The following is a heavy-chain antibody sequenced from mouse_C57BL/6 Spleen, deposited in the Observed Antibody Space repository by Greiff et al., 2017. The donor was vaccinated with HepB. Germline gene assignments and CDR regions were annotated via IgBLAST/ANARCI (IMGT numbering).Heavy chain of an antibody. D-gene: IGHD3-3*01. CDR1: GFNIKDYY. V-gene: IGHV14-2*01. CDR2: IDPEDSET. Sequence: EVQLQQSGAELVKPGASVKLSCTASGFNIKDYYMHWVKQRTEQGLEWIGRIDPEDSETKYAPKFQGKATITADTSSNTAYLQLSSLTSEDTAVYYCARGDFYFDYWGQGTTLTVSS. CDR3: ARGDFYFDY. J-gene: IGHJ2*01.